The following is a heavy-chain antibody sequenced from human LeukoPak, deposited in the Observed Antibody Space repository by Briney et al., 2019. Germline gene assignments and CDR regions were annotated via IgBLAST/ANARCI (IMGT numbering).Heavy chain of an antibody. V-gene: IGHV4-34*01. CDR2: INHSGST. CDR1: GGSISSYY. D-gene: IGHD3-3*01. CDR3: ARDAPYDFWSGYVANWFDP. Sequence: SETLSLTCTVSGGSISSYYWSWIRQPPGKGLEWIGEINHSGSTNHNPSLKSRVTMSVDTSKNQFSLKLSSVTAADTAVYYCARDAPYDFWSGYVANWFDPWGQGTLVTVSS. J-gene: IGHJ5*02.